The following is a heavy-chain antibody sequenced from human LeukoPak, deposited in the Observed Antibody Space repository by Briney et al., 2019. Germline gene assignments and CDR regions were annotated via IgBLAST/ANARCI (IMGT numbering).Heavy chain of an antibody. CDR2: ISAYNGNT. Sequence: ASVKVSCKASGYTFTSYGISWVRQAPGQGLEWMGWISAYNGNTNYAQKLQGRVTMTTDTSTSTAYMELRSLRSDDTAVYYCARDSCGGDCYDAFDIWGQGTMVTVSS. V-gene: IGHV1-18*01. CDR1: GYTFTSYG. CDR3: ARDSCGGDCYDAFDI. D-gene: IGHD2-21*02. J-gene: IGHJ3*02.